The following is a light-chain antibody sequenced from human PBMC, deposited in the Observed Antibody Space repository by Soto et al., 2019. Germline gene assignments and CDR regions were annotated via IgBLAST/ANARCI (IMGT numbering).Light chain of an antibody. CDR2: EVS. CDR3: SSYTSTNTLYV. V-gene: IGLV2-14*01. CDR1: SSDVGAWNY. Sequence: QSALTQPASVSGSPGQSITISCTGTSSDVGAWNYVPWYQQHPGKAPKLMIYEVSSRPSGISNRFSGSKSGNTASLTISGLQAEDEAAYYCSSYTSTNTLYVFGTGTKVTVL. J-gene: IGLJ1*01.